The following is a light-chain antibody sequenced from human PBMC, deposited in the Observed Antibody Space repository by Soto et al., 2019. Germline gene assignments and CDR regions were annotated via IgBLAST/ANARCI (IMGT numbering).Light chain of an antibody. Sequence: DIVMTQSPDSLAVSLGERATINCKSSQSLLYSSNNKNYLAWYQQKPGQPPKLLIYWASTRESGVPDRFSGSGSGTDFTLNISSLQAEDVAVYYCQEYYDTPYNFGPGTKVDIQ. J-gene: IGKJ3*01. CDR3: QEYYDTPYN. CDR1: QSLLYSSNNKNY. CDR2: WAS. V-gene: IGKV4-1*01.